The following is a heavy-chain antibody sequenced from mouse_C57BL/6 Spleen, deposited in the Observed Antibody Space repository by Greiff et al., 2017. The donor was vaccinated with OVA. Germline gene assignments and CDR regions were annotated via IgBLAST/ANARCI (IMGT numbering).Heavy chain of an antibody. D-gene: IGHD2-1*01. CDR3: ARWGHYGNYGGKNAMDY. V-gene: IGHV1-53*01. CDR2: INPSNGGT. J-gene: IGHJ4*01. Sequence: QVQLQQPGAELVRPGSSVKLSCKASGYTFTSYWMHWVKQRPGQGLEWIGNINPSNGGTNYNEKFKSKATLTVDKSSSTAYMQLSSLTSEDSAVYYCARWGHYGNYGGKNAMDYWGQGTSVTVSS. CDR1: GYTFTSYW.